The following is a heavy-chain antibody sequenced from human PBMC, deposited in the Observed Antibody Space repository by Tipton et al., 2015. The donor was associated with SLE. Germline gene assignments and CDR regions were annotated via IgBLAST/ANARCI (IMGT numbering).Heavy chain of an antibody. Sequence: SLRLSCAASGFTFSSYAMSWVRQAPGKGLEWVSAISGSGGSTYYADSVKGRFTISRDNAKNSLYLQMNSLRAEDTAVYYCAREYLTYYDFWSGSPSAFDIWGQGTMVTVSS. V-gene: IGHV3-23*01. D-gene: IGHD3-3*01. J-gene: IGHJ3*02. CDR2: ISGSGGST. CDR1: GFTFSSYA. CDR3: AREYLTYYDFWSGSPSAFDI.